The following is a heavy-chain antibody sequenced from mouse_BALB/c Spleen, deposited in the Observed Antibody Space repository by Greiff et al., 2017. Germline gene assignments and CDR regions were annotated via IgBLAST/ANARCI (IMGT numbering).Heavy chain of an antibody. J-gene: IGHJ1*01. CDR1: GFTFSSYA. Sequence: EVNVVESGGGLVKPGGSLKLSCAASGFTFSSYAMSWVRQTPEKRLEWVATISSGGSYTYYPDSVKGRFTISRDNAKNTLYLQMSSLRSEDTAMYYCARGFTTVEDWYFDVWGAGTTVTVSS. D-gene: IGHD1-1*01. CDR3: ARGFTTVEDWYFDV. CDR2: ISSGGSYT. V-gene: IGHV5-9-3*01.